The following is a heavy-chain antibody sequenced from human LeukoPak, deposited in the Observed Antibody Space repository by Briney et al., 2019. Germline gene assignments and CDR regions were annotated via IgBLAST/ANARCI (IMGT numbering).Heavy chain of an antibody. Sequence: TSETLSLTCAVSGGSISSGGYSWSWIRQPPGKGLEWIGSIYYSGGTYYNPSLKSRVTISVDTSKNQFSLKLSSVTAADTAVYYCARWHTAMVLNWFDPWGQGTLVTVSS. J-gene: IGHJ5*02. CDR1: GGSISSGGYS. CDR3: ARWHTAMVLNWFDP. V-gene: IGHV4-39*07. CDR2: IYYSGGT. D-gene: IGHD5-18*01.